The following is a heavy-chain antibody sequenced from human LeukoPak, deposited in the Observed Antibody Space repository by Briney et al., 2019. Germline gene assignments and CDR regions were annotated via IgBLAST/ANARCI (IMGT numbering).Heavy chain of an antibody. Sequence: QSGGSLRLSCAASGFTFSSYSMNWVRQAPGKGLVWVSRINSDGSSTSYADSVKGRFTISRDNAKNTLYLQMNSLRAEDTAVYYCARGPNYDYVWGSRNAFDIWGQGTMVTVSS. J-gene: IGHJ3*02. CDR3: ARGPNYDYVWGSRNAFDI. V-gene: IGHV3-74*01. CDR2: INSDGSST. CDR1: GFTFSSYS. D-gene: IGHD3-16*01.